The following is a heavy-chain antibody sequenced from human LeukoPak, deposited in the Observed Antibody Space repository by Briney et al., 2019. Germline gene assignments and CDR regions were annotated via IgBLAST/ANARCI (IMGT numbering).Heavy chain of an antibody. CDR3: ARDPKYYYDSSGYPDYFDY. CDR1: GFTFSSYG. Sequence: HPGGSLRLSCAASGFTFSSYGMHWVRQAPGKGLEGVAVIWYDGSNKYYADSVKGRSTISRDNSKNTLYLQMNSLRAEDTAVYYCARDPKYYYDSSGYPDYFDYWGQGTLVTVSS. D-gene: IGHD3-22*01. CDR2: IWYDGSNK. J-gene: IGHJ4*02. V-gene: IGHV3-33*01.